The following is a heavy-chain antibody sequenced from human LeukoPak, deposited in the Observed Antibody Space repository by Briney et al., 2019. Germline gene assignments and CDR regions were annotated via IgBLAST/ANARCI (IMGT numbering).Heavy chain of an antibody. CDR3: AKSATYYYGSGSYEVY. CDR1: GFTFSSYA. V-gene: IGHV3-23*01. D-gene: IGHD3-10*01. Sequence: GGSLRLSCAASGFTFSSYAMSWVRQAPGKGLEWVSAISDSAYSTFYADSVKGRFTISRDDSQNTLYLQMNSLRAEDTAVYYCAKSATYYYGSGSYEVYWGQGTLVTVSS. CDR2: ISDSAYST. J-gene: IGHJ4*02.